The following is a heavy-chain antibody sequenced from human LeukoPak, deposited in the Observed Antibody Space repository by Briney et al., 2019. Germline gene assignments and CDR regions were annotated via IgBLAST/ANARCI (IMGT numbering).Heavy chain of an antibody. Sequence: PSETLSLTCTVSGGSISSSSHYWGWIRQPPGKGLEWIGSIYYSGSTNYNPSLKSRVTISVDTSKNQFSLKLSSVTAADTAIYYCARAVSGRFDYWGQGTLVTVSS. CDR2: IYYSGST. D-gene: IGHD6-19*01. V-gene: IGHV4-39*07. J-gene: IGHJ4*02. CDR3: ARAVSGRFDY. CDR1: GGSISSSSHY.